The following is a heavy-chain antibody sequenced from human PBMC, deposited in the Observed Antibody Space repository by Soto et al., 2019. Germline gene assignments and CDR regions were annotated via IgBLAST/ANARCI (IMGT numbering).Heavy chain of an antibody. V-gene: IGHV4-4*07. D-gene: IGHD3-3*01. CDR2: VYSSGTT. J-gene: IGHJ5*02. CDR1: GGSINSYW. Sequence: SETLSLTCTVSGGSINSYWWSWIRQPAGKGLEWIGRVYSSGTTDYNPSLNSRATMSVDTSKNQFSLNLSSVTAADTAVYYCARGHYDVWSGLNWFDPWGQGTLVTVSS. CDR3: ARGHYDVWSGLNWFDP.